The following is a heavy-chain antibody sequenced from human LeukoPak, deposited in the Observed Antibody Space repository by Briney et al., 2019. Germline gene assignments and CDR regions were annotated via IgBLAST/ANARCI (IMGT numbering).Heavy chain of an antibody. D-gene: IGHD3-16*02. CDR1: GFTFGDYA. CDR3: TSTFGGVIVPFAY. J-gene: IGHJ4*02. Sequence: PGGSLRLSCTASGFTFGDYAMSWFRQAPGKGLEWVGFIRSKAYGRNNAYAETVKGRFTISRDDSKSIAYLQMNSLKTEDRAVYYCTSTFGGVIVPFAYGRQGTVVSVS. CDR2: IRSKAYGRNN. V-gene: IGHV3-49*03.